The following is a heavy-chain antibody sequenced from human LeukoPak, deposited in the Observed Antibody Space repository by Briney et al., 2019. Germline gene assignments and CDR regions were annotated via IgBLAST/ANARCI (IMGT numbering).Heavy chain of an antibody. CDR2: IYYSGST. Sequence: SETLSLTCTVSGGSISSYYWSWIRQPPGKGLEWIGYIYYSGSTNYNPSLKSRVTISVDASKNQFSLKLSSVTAADTAVYYCAGGITATVTQGLFDYWGQGTLVTVSS. V-gene: IGHV4-59*01. D-gene: IGHD4-17*01. CDR1: GGSISSYY. CDR3: AGGITATVTQGLFDY. J-gene: IGHJ4*02.